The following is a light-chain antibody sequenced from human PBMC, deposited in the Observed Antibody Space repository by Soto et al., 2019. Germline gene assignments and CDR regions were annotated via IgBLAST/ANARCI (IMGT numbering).Light chain of an antibody. J-gene: IGLJ3*02. V-gene: IGLV2-23*01. CDR1: RSEVGTYNL. CDR2: EGS. Sequence: QSALTQPASVSGALGQSSTIPCTGTRSEVGTYNLVSLYQQHPGKAPKVIIYEGSQRPSGVFNRFSGSKSGKTASLTISGLQAEDEADYYCCSYAGGNTWVFGGGTKLTVL. CDR3: CSYAGGNTWV.